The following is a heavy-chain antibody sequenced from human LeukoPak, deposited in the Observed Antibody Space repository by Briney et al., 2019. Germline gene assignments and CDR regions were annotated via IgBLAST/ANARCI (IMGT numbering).Heavy chain of an antibody. CDR3: AKGYYYGSS. CDR2: TSYDGGNK. D-gene: IGHD3-10*01. Sequence: PGGSLRLSCAASGLTFSSSGMHWVRQAPGKVLQWVGVTSYDGGNKFYADSVKGRFTICRDNSKNTLYLQMNSLRAEDTAVYYCAKGYYYGSSWGQGTLVTVSS. V-gene: IGHV3-30*18. CDR1: GLTFSSSG. J-gene: IGHJ4*02.